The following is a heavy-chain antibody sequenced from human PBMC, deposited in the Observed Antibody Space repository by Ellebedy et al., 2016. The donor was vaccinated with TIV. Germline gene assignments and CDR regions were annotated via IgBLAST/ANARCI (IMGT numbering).Heavy chain of an antibody. Sequence: GGSLRLSCAASGFTFSMHVMNWVRQAPGKGLEWVSSIAGSGTYYADSVKGRFTISRDNAKNSLYLQMNSLRAEDTAGYFCARGGGCSGGTCYYPDCWGQGTLVTVSS. J-gene: IGHJ4*02. D-gene: IGHD2-8*02. CDR1: GFTFSMHV. V-gene: IGHV3-21*01. CDR2: IAGSGTY. CDR3: ARGGGCSGGTCYYPDC.